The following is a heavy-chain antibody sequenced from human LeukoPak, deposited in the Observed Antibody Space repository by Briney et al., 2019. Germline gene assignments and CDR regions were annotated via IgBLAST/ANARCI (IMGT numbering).Heavy chain of an antibody. CDR2: MNPNSGNT. CDR1: GYTFTSYD. J-gene: IGHJ5*02. D-gene: IGHD3-10*01. Sequence: GASVKVSCKASGYTFTSYDINWVRQATGQGLEWMGWMNPNSGNTGYAQKFQGRVTMTRSTSISTAYMELSSLRSEDTAVYYCARGAVYYGSGSARFDPWGQGTLVTVSS. CDR3: ARGAVYYGSGSARFDP. V-gene: IGHV1-8*01.